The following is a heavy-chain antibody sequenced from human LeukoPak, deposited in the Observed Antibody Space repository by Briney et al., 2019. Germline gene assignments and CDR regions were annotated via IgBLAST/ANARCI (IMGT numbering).Heavy chain of an antibody. CDR3: ATSGWYLLPGIY. CDR1: GYSISSGYY. D-gene: IGHD6-19*01. V-gene: IGHV4-38-2*02. CDR2: IYHSGST. J-gene: IGHJ4*02. Sequence: SETLSLTCTVSGYSISSGYYWGWIRQPPGKGLEWIGSIYHSGSTYYNPSLKSRVTISVDTSKNQFSLKLSSVTAADTAVFYCATSGWYLLPGIYWGQGTLVTVSS.